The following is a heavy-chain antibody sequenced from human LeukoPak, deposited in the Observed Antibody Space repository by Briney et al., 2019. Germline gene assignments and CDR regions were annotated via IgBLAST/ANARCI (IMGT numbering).Heavy chain of an antibody. Sequence: GGSLRLSCAASGFTFSSYSMNWVRQAPGKGLEWVANIKQDGSEKYYVDSVKGRFTISRDNAKNSLYLQMNSLRAEDTAVYYCARDRYYYDSSGYQFDYWGQGTLVTVSS. V-gene: IGHV3-7*05. CDR1: GFTFSSYS. CDR3: ARDRYYYDSSGYQFDY. CDR2: IKQDGSEK. D-gene: IGHD3-22*01. J-gene: IGHJ4*02.